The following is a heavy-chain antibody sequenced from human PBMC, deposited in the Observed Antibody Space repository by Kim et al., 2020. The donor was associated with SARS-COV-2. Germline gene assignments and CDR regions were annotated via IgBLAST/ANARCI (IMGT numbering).Heavy chain of an antibody. CDR3: AEGFRSGSYNYYYYGMDV. CDR2: INHSGST. CDR1: GGSFSGYY. D-gene: IGHD3-10*01. Sequence: SETLSLTCAVYGGSFSGYYWSWIRQPPGKGLEWIGEINHSGSTNYNPSLKSRVTISVDTSKNQFSLKLSSVTAADTAVYYCAEGFRSGSYNYYYYGMDVWGEGTTVTVSS. J-gene: IGHJ6*04. V-gene: IGHV4-34*01.